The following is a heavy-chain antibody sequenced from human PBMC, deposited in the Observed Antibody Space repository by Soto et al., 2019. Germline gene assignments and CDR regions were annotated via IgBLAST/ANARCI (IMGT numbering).Heavy chain of an antibody. CDR1: GFDFSTYA. J-gene: IGHJ4*02. CDR3: AKDWPGTSSVTSDY. Sequence: EVHLLESGGTLIQPGGSLRLSCAASGFDFSTYAMTWVRQAPGKGLEWVSGITYSGDTTYYADSVKGRFTISRDNFKNTVYLQLHSLRPDDTAMYYCAKDWPGTSSVTSDYWGQGTLVTVSS. D-gene: IGHD4-17*01. CDR2: ITYSGDTT. V-gene: IGHV3-23*01.